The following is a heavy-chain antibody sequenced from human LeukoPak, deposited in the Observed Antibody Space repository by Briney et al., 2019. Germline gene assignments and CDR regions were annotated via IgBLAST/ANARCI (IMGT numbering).Heavy chain of an antibody. V-gene: IGHV4-39*01. D-gene: IGHD3-10*01. Sequence: SSETLSLTCTVSGDSINNNNDYWGWIRQPPGKGLEWIGNIYYNGRTYYSPSLKSRGTISVDTSNNQFSLKLSSVTAADTAVYYCARRRKVGAGDAFDIWGQGTMVSVSS. CDR2: IYYNGRT. CDR3: ARRRKVGAGDAFDI. J-gene: IGHJ3*02. CDR1: GDSINNNNDY.